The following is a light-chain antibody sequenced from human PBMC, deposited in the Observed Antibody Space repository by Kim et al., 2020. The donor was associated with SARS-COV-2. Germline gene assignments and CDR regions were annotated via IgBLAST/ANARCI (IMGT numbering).Light chain of an antibody. J-gene: IGLJ3*02. CDR3: AAWDDSLNGLWV. V-gene: IGLV1-44*01. CDR1: RSNIGNNA. CDR2: SDH. Sequence: QSVLTQPPSASGTPGQRVTISCSGSRSNIGNNAVNWYHQLPGAAPKLLIYSDHQRPSGVPDRFSGSRSGTSASLAISGLQSEDEAHYYCAAWDDSLNGLWVFGGGTKLNVL.